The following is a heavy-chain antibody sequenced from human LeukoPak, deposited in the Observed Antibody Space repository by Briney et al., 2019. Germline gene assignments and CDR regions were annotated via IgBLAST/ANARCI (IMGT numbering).Heavy chain of an antibody. V-gene: IGHV4-34*01. CDR3: ATGPYCSITSCSPTRTRFWFDP. CDR1: GGSFSGYY. J-gene: IGHJ5*02. Sequence: SETLSLTCAVYGGSFSGYYWSWIRQPPGKGLEWIGEINHSGSTNYNPSLKSRVTISVDTSKNQFSLKLSSVTAADTAVYYCATGPYCSITSCSPTRTRFWFDPWGQGTLVTVSS. D-gene: IGHD2-2*01. CDR2: INHSGST.